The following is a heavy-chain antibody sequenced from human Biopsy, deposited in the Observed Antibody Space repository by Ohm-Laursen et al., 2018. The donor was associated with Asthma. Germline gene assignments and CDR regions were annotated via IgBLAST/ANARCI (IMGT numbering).Heavy chain of an antibody. Sequence: SDTLSLTWTVSGGSVSSGSYYWSWIRQPPGKGLEWIGYIYYSGSTNYNPSLKSRVTISVDTSKNQFSLKLSSVTAADTAVYYCARVTRITIFGVGGIQDYWGQGTLVTVSS. CDR1: GGSVSSGSYY. J-gene: IGHJ4*02. D-gene: IGHD3-3*01. V-gene: IGHV4-61*01. CDR3: ARVTRITIFGVGGIQDY. CDR2: IYYSGST.